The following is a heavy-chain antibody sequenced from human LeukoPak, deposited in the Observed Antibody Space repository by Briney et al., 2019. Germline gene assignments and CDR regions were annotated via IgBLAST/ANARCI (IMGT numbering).Heavy chain of an antibody. CDR2: INPNSGGT. V-gene: IGHV1-2*02. J-gene: IGHJ4*02. CDR3: ARDGHFDH. CDR1: GYTFTGYN. Sequence: ASVKASCKSSGYTFTGYNINWLRQAPGQGPEWMGWINPNSGGTNYAQKFQGRVTMTRDTSISTAYMELSRLRSDDTAVYYCARDGHFDHWGQGTLVTVSS.